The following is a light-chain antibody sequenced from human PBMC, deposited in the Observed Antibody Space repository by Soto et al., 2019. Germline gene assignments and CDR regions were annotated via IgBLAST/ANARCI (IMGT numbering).Light chain of an antibody. CDR1: SSNIGAGYE. CDR3: QSYDNSLSGMV. V-gene: IGLV1-40*01. CDR2: GNS. J-gene: IGLJ2*01. Sequence: QSVLTPPPSVSGAPGQRVTISCTGISSNIGAGYEVHWYQQLPRTAPKLLIYGNSNRPSGVPDRFSGSKSGTSASLAITGLQAEDEADYYCQSYDNSLSGMVFGGGTKGTVL.